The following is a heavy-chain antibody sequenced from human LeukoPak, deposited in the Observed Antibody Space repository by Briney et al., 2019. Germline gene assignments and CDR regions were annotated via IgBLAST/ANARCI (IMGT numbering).Heavy chain of an antibody. CDR2: IYYSGST. V-gene: IGHV4-39*07. CDR1: GGSISSSSYY. CDR3: ARATGITIFGVVIHFDY. Sequence: SETLSLTCTVSGGSISSSSYYWGWIRQPPGKGLEWIGTIYYSGSTYYNPSLKGRVTVSVDTSKNQFSLKLSSVTAADTAVYYCARATGITIFGVVIHFDYWGQGTLVTVSS. J-gene: IGHJ4*02. D-gene: IGHD3-3*01.